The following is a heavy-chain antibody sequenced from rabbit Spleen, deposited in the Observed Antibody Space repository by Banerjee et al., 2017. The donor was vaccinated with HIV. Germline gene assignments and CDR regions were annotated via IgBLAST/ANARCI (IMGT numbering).Heavy chain of an antibody. V-gene: IGHV1S7*01. D-gene: IGHD6-1*01. J-gene: IGHJ6*01. CDR2: IDVGEGNT. CDR3: ARAGYAGYGYANFRDYYGMDL. CDR1: GFDFRRYY. Sequence: QLEESGGDLVKPGGSLALSCKASGFDFRRYYLSWVRQAPGKGLEWIGIIDVGEGNTDYASWVNGRFTISSDNAQNTVDLQMSGLTAADTATYFCARAGYAGYGYANFRDYYGMDLWGPGTLVTVS.